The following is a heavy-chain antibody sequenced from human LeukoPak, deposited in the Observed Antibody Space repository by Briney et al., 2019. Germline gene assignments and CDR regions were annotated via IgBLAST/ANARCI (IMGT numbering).Heavy chain of an antibody. V-gene: IGHV1-69*05. CDR1: GGTFSSYA. J-gene: IGHJ4*02. CDR3: ASSSITIFGVAIYGAFDY. D-gene: IGHD3-3*01. Sequence: SVKVSCKASGGTFSSYAISWVRQAPGQGLEWMGRIIPIFGTANYAQKFQGRVTITTDESTSTAYMELSSLRSEDTAVYYCASSSITIFGVAIYGAFDYWGQGTLVTVSS. CDR2: IIPIFGTA.